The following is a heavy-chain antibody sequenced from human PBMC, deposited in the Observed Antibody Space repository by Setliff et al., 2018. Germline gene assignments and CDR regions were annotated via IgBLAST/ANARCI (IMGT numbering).Heavy chain of an antibody. CDR3: ARHRPNLPFDA. D-gene: IGHD7-27*01. CDR2: VYYSGDT. Sequence: PSETLSLTCTVSGGSITSFYWDWIRQPPGKGLEWIGRVYYSGDTYYIPSLLSRVTISVDTSKNQFSLKLSSVTAADTSVYFCARHRPNLPFDAWGQGALVTV. J-gene: IGHJ4*02. CDR1: GGSITSFY. V-gene: IGHV4-39*01.